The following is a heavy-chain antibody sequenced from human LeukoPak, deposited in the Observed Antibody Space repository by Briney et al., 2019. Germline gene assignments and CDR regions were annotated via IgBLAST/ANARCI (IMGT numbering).Heavy chain of an antibody. CDR2: INWKGGST. CDR1: GFTFDDYG. D-gene: IGHD5-24*01. J-gene: IGHJ1*01. V-gene: IGHV3-20*04. CDR3: ARVITVYNDHEEVAEYFQH. Sequence: GGSLRLSCAASGFTFDDYGMSWVRQAPGKGLEWVSGINWKGGSTGYADSVKGRFTISRDNAKNSLYLQMNSLRAEDTAVYYCARVITVYNDHEEVAEYFQHWGQGTLVIVSS.